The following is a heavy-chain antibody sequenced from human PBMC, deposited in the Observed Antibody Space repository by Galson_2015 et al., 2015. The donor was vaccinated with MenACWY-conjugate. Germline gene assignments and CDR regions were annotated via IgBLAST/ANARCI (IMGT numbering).Heavy chain of an antibody. CDR1: GGSISSYY. V-gene: IGHV4-59*01. CDR2: IYYSGST. CDR3: ASTGYYDSSGYYHPAFDI. J-gene: IGHJ3*02. D-gene: IGHD3-22*01. Sequence: SETLSLTCTVSGGSISSYYWSWIRQPPGEGLEWIGYIYYSGSTNYNPSLKSRVTISVDTSKNQFSLKLSSVTAADTAVYYCASTGYYDSSGYYHPAFDIWGQGTMVTVSS.